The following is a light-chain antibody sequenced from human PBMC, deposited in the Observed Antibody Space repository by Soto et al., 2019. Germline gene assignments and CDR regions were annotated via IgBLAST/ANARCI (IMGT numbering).Light chain of an antibody. V-gene: IGLV2-14*01. CDR3: SSYTSSTPYV. J-gene: IGLJ1*01. CDR1: SSDVGGYSY. Sequence: QSALTQPASVSGSPGQSITISCTGTSSDVGGYSYVSWYQQHPGKAPKPMIYEVSNRPSGVSNRFSGSKSGNTASLTISGLQAEDEADYYCSSYTSSTPYVFGTGTKVTVL. CDR2: EVS.